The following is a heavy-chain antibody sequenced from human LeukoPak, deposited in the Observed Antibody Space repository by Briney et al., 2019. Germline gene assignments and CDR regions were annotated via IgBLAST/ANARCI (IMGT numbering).Heavy chain of an antibody. D-gene: IGHD3-10*01. V-gene: IGHV1-46*01. J-gene: IGHJ6*03. CDR2: INPSGGST. CDR1: GYTFTGYY. CDR3: ARGGRLHPLWFGELFYYYYYMDV. Sequence: ASVKVSCKASGYTFTGYYMHWVRQAPGQGLEWMGIINPSGGSTSYAQKFQGRVTITADKSTSTAYMELSSLRSEDTAVYYCARGGRLHPLWFGELFYYYYYMDVWGKGTTVTVSS.